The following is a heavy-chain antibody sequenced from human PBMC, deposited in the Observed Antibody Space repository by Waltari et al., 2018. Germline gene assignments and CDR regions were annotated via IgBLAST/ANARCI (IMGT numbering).Heavy chain of an antibody. D-gene: IGHD6-19*01. J-gene: IGHJ4*02. V-gene: IGHV3-48*01. CDR2: ISSSSSTI. CDR3: ARDSSSGWYHLLAYFDY. Sequence: EVQLVESGGGLVQPGGSLRLSCAASGFTFSSYSMNWVRQAPGKGLEWFSYISSSSSTIYYADSVKGRFTISRDNAKNSLYLQMNSLRAEDTAVYYCARDSSSGWYHLLAYFDYWGQGTLVTVSS. CDR1: GFTFSSYS.